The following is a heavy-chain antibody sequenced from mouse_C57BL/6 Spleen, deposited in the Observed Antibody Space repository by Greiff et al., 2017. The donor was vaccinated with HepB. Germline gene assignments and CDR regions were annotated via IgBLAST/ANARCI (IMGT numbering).Heavy chain of an antibody. J-gene: IGHJ2*01. CDR3: ARENWDGYYFDY. V-gene: IGHV5-4*01. CDR1: GFTFSSYA. Sequence: EVHLVESGGGLVKPGGSLKLSCAASGFTFSSYAMSWVRQTPEKRLEWVATISDGGSYTYYPDNVKGRFTISRDNAKNNLYLQMSHLKSEDTAMYYCARENWDGYYFDYWGQGTTLTVSS. D-gene: IGHD4-1*01. CDR2: ISDGGSYT.